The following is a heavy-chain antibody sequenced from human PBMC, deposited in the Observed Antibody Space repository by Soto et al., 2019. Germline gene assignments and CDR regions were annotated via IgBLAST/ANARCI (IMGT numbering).Heavy chain of an antibody. Sequence: QVQLVQSGAEVKKPGSSVKVSCKASGGTFSSYAISWVRQAPGQGLEWMGGIIPIFGTANYAQKFQGRVTITADESTSTAYMELSSLRAEDTALYYCARTPLYCSSTSCYTGWFDPWGQGTLVTVSS. CDR2: IIPIFGTA. CDR3: ARTPLYCSSTSCYTGWFDP. CDR1: GGTFSSYA. V-gene: IGHV1-69*01. D-gene: IGHD2-2*02. J-gene: IGHJ5*02.